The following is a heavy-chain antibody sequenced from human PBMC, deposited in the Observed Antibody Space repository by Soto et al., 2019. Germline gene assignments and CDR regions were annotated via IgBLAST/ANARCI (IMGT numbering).Heavy chain of an antibody. V-gene: IGHV1-3*01. D-gene: IGHD2-2*01. CDR3: ARGVEYIVVVLDVFGYYGMDV. CDR2: INAGNGNT. CDR1: GYSFTSYA. J-gene: IGHJ6*02. Sequence: ASVKVSCKASGYSFTSYAIYWVRQAPGQRLEWVGWINAGNGNTKYSQKLQGRVTFTGDTSASTAHMELSSLRSEDTAVYFCARGVEYIVVVLDVFGYYGMDVWGQGTTVTVSS.